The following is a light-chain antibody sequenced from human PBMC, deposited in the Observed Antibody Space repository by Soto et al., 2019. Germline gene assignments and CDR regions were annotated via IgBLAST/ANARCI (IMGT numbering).Light chain of an antibody. Sequence: DIQMTQSPSTLSASVGDRVSITCRASQPINSWLAWDQQKPGKAPKLLIYDASSLGSGVPSRFSGSGSGTEFTLTISSLQPDDFATYYCHQYNTYSEFGQGTKVEIK. CDR1: QPINSW. J-gene: IGKJ1*01. CDR2: DAS. CDR3: HQYNTYSE. V-gene: IGKV1-5*01.